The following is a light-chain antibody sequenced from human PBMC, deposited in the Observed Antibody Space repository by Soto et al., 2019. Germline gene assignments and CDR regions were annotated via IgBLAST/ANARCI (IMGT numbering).Light chain of an antibody. CDR1: SSDVGGYNY. V-gene: IGLV2-11*01. CDR2: DVS. J-gene: IGLJ1*01. CDR3: CSYAGSYTYV. Sequence: QSALTQPRSVSGSPGQSVTISCTGTSSDVGGYNYVSWYQQHPGKAPKLMIYDVSKRPSGVPDRFSGSKSGNTASLTISGLQAEDEADYYCCSYAGSYTYVFATGTKLTV.